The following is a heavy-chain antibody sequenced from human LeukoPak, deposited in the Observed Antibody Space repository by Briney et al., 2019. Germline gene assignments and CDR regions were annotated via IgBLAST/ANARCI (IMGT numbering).Heavy chain of an antibody. J-gene: IGHJ5*02. CDR2: LIPIFGTA. CDR1: GGTFSSYA. Sequence: SVKVSCKASGGTFSSYAISWVRQAPGQGLEWMGGLIPIFGTANYAQKFQGRVTITTDESTSTAYMELSSLRSEDTAVYYCARGSVPFGVLNNWFDPWGQGTLVTVSS. D-gene: IGHD3-3*01. CDR3: ARGSVPFGVLNNWFDP. V-gene: IGHV1-69*05.